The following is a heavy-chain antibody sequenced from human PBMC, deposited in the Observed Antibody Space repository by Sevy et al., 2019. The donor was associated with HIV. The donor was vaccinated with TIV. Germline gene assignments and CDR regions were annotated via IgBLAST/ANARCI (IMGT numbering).Heavy chain of an antibody. CDR3: AKGFCSGGSCPRDYYYYGMDV. V-gene: IGHV3-23*01. CDR2: ISGSGRYT. D-gene: IGHD2-15*01. Sequence: GGSLRLSCAASEFTFSSYAMSWVRQAPGKGLEWVSSISGSGRYTYYADSVEGRFTISRENSKNTLYVQMNSLRPEDTAVYYCAKGFCSGGSCPRDYYYYGMDVWGQGTTVTVSS. J-gene: IGHJ6*02. CDR1: EFTFSSYA.